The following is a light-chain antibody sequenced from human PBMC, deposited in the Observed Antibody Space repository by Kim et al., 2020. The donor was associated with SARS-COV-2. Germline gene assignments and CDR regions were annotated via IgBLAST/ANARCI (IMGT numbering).Light chain of an antibody. V-gene: IGLV6-57*01. CDR1: SGSIASSY. Sequence: GKTVTISCTRSSGSIASSYVQWYQQRPGSSPTTVIYEDNQRPSGVPDRSSGSIDTSSNSASLTVSGLKTEDEAYYYCQSYDTANQVFGGGTQLTVL. CDR3: QSYDTANQV. J-gene: IGLJ2*01. CDR2: EDN.